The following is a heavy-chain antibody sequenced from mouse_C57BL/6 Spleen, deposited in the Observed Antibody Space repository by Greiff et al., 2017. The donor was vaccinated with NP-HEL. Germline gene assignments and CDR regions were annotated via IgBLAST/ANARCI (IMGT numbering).Heavy chain of an antibody. CDR1: GYTFTSYW. Sequence: QVQLQQPGAELVMPGASVKLSCKASGYTFTSYWMHWVKQRPGQGLEWIGEIDPSDSYTNYNQKFKGKSTLTVDKSSSTAYMQLSSLTSEDSAVYYGARERAGTTYFDSRGQGTTLTVSS. CDR3: ARERAGTTYFDS. CDR2: IDPSDSYT. D-gene: IGHD4-1*01. V-gene: IGHV1-69*01. J-gene: IGHJ2*01.